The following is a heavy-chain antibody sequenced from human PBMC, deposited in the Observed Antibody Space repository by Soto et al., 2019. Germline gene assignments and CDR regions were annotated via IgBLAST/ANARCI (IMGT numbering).Heavy chain of an antibody. CDR2: ISWNSGSI. Sequence: GGSLRLSCAASGFTFDDYAMHWVRQAPGKGLEWVSGISWNSGSIGYADSVKGRFTISRDNAKNSLYLQMNSLRAEDTALYYSAKDSKWDSGSYLDYWGQGTLVTVSS. D-gene: IGHD1-26*01. J-gene: IGHJ4*02. V-gene: IGHV3-9*01. CDR1: GFTFDDYA. CDR3: AKDSKWDSGSYLDY.